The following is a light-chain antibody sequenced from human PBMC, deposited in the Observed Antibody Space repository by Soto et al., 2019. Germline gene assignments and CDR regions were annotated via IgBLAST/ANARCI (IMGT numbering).Light chain of an antibody. J-gene: IGLJ2*01. V-gene: IGLV2-23*01. CDR3: PSYAGSRTYLV. CDR1: SSDIGGYNL. Sequence: QSVLTQPASVSGSPGQSITISCTGSSSDIGGYNLVSWYQQEPGKAPKLVIYEAYKRPSGVSARFSGSKSGNTASLTISGLQAEDEADYYCPSYAGSRTYLVFGGGTQLTVL. CDR2: EAY.